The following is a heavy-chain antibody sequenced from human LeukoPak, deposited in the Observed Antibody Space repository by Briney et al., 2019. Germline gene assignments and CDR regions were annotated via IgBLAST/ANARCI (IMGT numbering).Heavy chain of an antibody. CDR1: GFTFSTYD. J-gene: IGHJ2*01. Sequence: GGSLRLSCAASGFTFSTYDMHWVRQPTGKGLEWVSAIGTIDDTYYSDSVKGRFTISRENAKNSLFLQMNSLRAGDTAVYYCAREVLDSTSRSWDLDLWGRGTLVTISS. D-gene: IGHD2-2*01. V-gene: IGHV3-13*01. CDR3: AREVLDSTSRSWDLDL. CDR2: IGTIDDT.